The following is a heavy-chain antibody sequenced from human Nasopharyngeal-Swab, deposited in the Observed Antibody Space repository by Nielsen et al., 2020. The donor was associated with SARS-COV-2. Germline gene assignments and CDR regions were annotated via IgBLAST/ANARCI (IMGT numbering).Heavy chain of an antibody. CDR2: IYPGDSDT. CDR1: GYSFSNYC. D-gene: IGHD3-10*01. CDR3: AKTYYYGSGRTIWFDP. V-gene: IGHV5-51*01. J-gene: IGHJ5*02. Sequence: KVSCKGSGYSFSNYCTAWVRQMPGKGLEWMGIIYPGDSDTRYSPSFQGQVTISADKSISTVYLQWSSLKASDTAMYYCAKTYYYGSGRTIWFDPWGQGTFVTVSS.